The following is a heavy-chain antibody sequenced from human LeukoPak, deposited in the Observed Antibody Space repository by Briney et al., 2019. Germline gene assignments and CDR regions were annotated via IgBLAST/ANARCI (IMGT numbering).Heavy chain of an antibody. V-gene: IGHV4-31*03. D-gene: IGHD6-13*01. Sequence: SETLSLTCTVSGGSISSGGYYWSWIRQHPGKGLEWIGYIYYSGSTYYNPSLKSRVTISVDTSKNQFSLKLSSVTVADTAVYYCARYRGIAATYYFDYWGQGTLVTVSS. CDR3: ARYRGIAATYYFDY. J-gene: IGHJ4*02. CDR1: GGSISSGGYY. CDR2: IYYSGST.